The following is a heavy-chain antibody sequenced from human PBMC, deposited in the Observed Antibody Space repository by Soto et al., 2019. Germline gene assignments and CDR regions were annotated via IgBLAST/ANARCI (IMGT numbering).Heavy chain of an antibody. Sequence: GGSLRLSCTVSGFTFSNYNMNWVRQAPGKGLELVSHLSGSSIYIHYADSVRGRFTTSRDNAKNSVYLQMDSLRVEDTAVYYCAREGALKPFSSWGQGTLVTVSS. CDR3: AREGALKPFSS. CDR1: GFTFSNYN. J-gene: IGHJ5*02. V-gene: IGHV3-21*01. CDR2: LSGSSIYI.